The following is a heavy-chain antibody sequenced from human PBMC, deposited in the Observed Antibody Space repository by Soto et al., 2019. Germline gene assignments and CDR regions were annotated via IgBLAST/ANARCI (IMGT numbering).Heavy chain of an antibody. Sequence: KSGPTLVNXTQTLTLTCTFSGFSLSTSGVGVGWIRQPLGKALEWLALIYWDDDKRYSPSLRSRPTINKDTSKNQVVLTMTNMDPVDTATYYCIQSRCGGDCLQSYASHYYYGMDVWGQGTTVTVSS. V-gene: IGHV2-5*02. D-gene: IGHD2-21*02. CDR1: GFSLSTSGVG. CDR3: IQSRCGGDCLQSYASHYYYGMDV. CDR2: IYWDDDK. J-gene: IGHJ6*02.